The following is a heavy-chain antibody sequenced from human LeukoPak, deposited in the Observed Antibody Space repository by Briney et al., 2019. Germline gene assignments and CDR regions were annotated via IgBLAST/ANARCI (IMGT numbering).Heavy chain of an antibody. CDR2: ISYDGSNK. J-gene: IGHJ1*01. V-gene: IGHV3-30*18. CDR3: AKGARYSSSLYEEYFQH. Sequence: GRSLRLSCAASGFTFSSYGMHWVRQAPGKGLEWVAVISYDGSNKYYADSVKGRFTISRDNSKNTLYLQMNSLRAEDTAVYYCAKGARYSSSLYEEYFQHWGQGTLVTVSS. D-gene: IGHD6-6*01. CDR1: GFTFSSYG.